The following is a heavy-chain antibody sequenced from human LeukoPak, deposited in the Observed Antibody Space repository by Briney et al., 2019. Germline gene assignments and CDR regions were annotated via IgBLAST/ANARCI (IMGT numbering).Heavy chain of an antibody. V-gene: IGHV4-39*01. J-gene: IGHJ6*02. CDR1: GGSFSGYY. CDR2: VYYSGST. D-gene: IGHD3-3*01. Sequence: SETLSLTCAVYGGSFSGYYWDWIRQPPGKGLEWIGSVYYSGSTYYNPSLKSRVTISVDTSKNQFSLKLTSVTAADTAVYYCARPNSFWSGSGGDYYYGMDVWGQGTTVTVS. CDR3: ARPNSFWSGSGGDYYYGMDV.